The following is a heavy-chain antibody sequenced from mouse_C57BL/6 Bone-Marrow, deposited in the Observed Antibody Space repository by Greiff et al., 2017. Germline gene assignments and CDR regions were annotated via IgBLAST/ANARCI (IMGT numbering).Heavy chain of an antibody. CDR1: GYSITSGYY. Sequence: ESGPGLVKPSQSLSLTCSVTGYSITSGYYWNWIRQFPGNKLEWMGYISYDGSNNYNPSLKNRISITRDTSKNQFFLKLNSVTTEDTATYYCAREGDDGYYYAMDYWGQGTSVTVSS. D-gene: IGHD2-3*01. CDR2: ISYDGSN. V-gene: IGHV3-6*01. J-gene: IGHJ4*01. CDR3: AREGDDGYYYAMDY.